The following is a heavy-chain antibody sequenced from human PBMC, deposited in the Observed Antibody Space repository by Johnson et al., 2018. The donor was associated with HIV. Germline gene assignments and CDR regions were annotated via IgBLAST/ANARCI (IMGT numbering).Heavy chain of an antibody. CDR3: ARSPPDYDDSRGAFDI. Sequence: QVQLVESGGGVVQPGTSLRLSCAASGFSFNTNGMHWVRQAPGKGLEWVAFIHYDGSNEYYADSVKGRFTISRDNAKNTLYLQMNSLRAEDTAVYYCARSPPDYDDSRGAFDIWGRGTMVTVSS. J-gene: IGHJ3*02. D-gene: IGHD3-22*01. CDR2: IHYDGSNE. CDR1: GFSFNTNG. V-gene: IGHV3-33*08.